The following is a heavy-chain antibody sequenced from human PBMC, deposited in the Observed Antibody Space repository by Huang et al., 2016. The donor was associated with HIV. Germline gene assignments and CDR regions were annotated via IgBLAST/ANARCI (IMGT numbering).Heavy chain of an antibody. CDR3: ANPFHTAAGQYYFEY. Sequence: QLQLQEWGPRLVKPSETLSLTCTVAGGAISSSTYDWRWIGQPPGKGLDWIGHSYKSGNPFYNTSLESRVAISVDTSKNQVSLMLTSLTAADTAVYYCANPFHTAAGQYYFEYWGQGTLVTVSS. D-gene: IGHD6-13*01. J-gene: IGHJ4*02. CDR1: GGAISSSTYD. V-gene: IGHV4-39*01. CDR2: SYKSGNP.